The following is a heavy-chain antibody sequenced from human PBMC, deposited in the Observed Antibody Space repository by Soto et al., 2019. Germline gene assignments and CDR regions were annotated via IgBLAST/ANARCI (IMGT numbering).Heavy chain of an antibody. J-gene: IGHJ5*02. CDR1: GGSISSSSYY. CDR3: ARIRGFGELLSRFDP. D-gene: IGHD3-10*01. Sequence: PSETLSLTCTVSGGSISSSSYYWGWIRQPPGKGLEWIGSIYYSGSTYYNPSLKSRVTISVDTSKNQFSLKLSSVTAADTAVYYCARIRGFGELLSRFDPWGQGTXVTVSS. V-gene: IGHV4-39*01. CDR2: IYYSGST.